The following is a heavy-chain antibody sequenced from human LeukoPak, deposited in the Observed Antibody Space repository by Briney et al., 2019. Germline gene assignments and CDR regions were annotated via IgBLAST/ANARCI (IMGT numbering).Heavy chain of an antibody. D-gene: IGHD1-26*01. CDR3: ARVSWTSGSLTFDY. J-gene: IGHJ4*02. CDR2: IGTAGDT. Sequence: GGSLRLSCAASGFTFSSYDMHRVRQATGKGLEWVSAIGTAGDTYYPGSVKGRFTISRENAKNSLYLQMNSLRAGDTAVYYCARVSWTSGSLTFDYWGRGTLVTVSS. CDR1: GFTFSSYD. V-gene: IGHV3-13*01.